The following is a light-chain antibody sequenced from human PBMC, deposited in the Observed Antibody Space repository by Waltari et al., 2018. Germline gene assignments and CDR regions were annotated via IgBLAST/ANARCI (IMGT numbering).Light chain of an antibody. CDR1: QAISTF. J-gene: IGKJ4*01. V-gene: IGKV1-16*02. CDR3: QQYSTVPPT. CDR2: AAS. Sequence: DIQMTQSPSSLSPSVGDRVILTFRASQAISTFLAWFQLKPGKAHKSLIYAASTLQTGVSSNFSGSGSGTDFTLNISSLQPGDCATYYCQQYSTVPPTFGGGTRVEI.